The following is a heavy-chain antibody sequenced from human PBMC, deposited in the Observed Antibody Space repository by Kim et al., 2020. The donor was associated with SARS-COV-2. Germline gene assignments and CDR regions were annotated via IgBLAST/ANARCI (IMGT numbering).Heavy chain of an antibody. CDR2: IWYDGSNN. CDR3: ARESVNYDSSGYSAGFDY. V-gene: IGHV3-33*01. Sequence: GGSLRLSCAASGFTFSSYGMHWVRQAPGKGLEWVAVIWYDGSNNYYADSVKGRFTISRDNSKNTLYLQMNSLRAEDTAVYYCARESVNYDSSGYSAGFDYWGQGTLVTVSS. J-gene: IGHJ4*02. D-gene: IGHD3-22*01. CDR1: GFTFSSYG.